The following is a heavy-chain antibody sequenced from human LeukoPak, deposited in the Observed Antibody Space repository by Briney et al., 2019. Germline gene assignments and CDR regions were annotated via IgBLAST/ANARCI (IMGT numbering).Heavy chain of an antibody. CDR2: ISSNSKYI. CDR1: GLTFSSYS. Sequence: GRSLRLSCAASGLTFSSYSMNWVRQAPGKGLEWVSSISSNSKYIYYTDSMKGRFTISRDNAKSSLYLQMNSMRGEDTAVYYCARDSINFDYWGQGTLVTASS. V-gene: IGHV3-21*01. D-gene: IGHD2/OR15-2a*01. J-gene: IGHJ4*02. CDR3: ARDSINFDY.